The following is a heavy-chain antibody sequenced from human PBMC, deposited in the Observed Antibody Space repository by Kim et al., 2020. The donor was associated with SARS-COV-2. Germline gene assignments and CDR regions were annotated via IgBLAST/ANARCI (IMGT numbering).Heavy chain of an antibody. Sequence: SETLSLTCTVSGYSISSGYYWGWIRQPPGKGLEWIGSIYHSGSTYYNPSLKSRVTISVDTSKNQFSLKLSCVTAADTAVYYCASWRMRGNAFDNWGQGTLVSVS. J-gene: IGHJ4*02. V-gene: IGHV4-38-2*02. CDR1: GYSISSGYY. D-gene: IGHD4-4*01. CDR2: IYHSGST. CDR3: ASWRMRGNAFDN.